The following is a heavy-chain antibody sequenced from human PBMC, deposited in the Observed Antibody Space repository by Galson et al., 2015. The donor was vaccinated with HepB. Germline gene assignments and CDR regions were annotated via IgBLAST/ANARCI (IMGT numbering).Heavy chain of an antibody. Sequence: SLRLSCAASGFTFSNAWMNWVRQAPGKGLVWVSRINSDGSSTRYADSVKGRFTISRDNAKNTLYLQMNGLRAEDTAVYYCARGSSIAAAGTNYYYYGMDVWGQGTTVTVSS. J-gene: IGHJ6*02. CDR3: ARGSSIAAAGTNYYYYGMDV. CDR2: INSDGSST. CDR1: GFTFSNAW. V-gene: IGHV3-74*01. D-gene: IGHD6-13*01.